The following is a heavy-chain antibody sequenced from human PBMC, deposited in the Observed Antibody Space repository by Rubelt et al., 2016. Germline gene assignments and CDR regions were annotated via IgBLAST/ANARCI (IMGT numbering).Heavy chain of an antibody. J-gene: IGHJ4*02. V-gene: IGHV1-18*01. Sequence: QVQLVQSGAEVKKPGASVKVSCKASGYTFTSYGISWVRQAPGQGLEWMGWISAYNGNTNYAQKLQGRVTMTTERSTGEAYMERRGLRSDDTAVYYCARVISGVEYSSSWHFDFWGQGTLVTVSS. CDR1: GYTFTSYG. D-gene: IGHD6-13*01. CDR2: ISAYNGNT. CDR3: ARVISGVEYSSSWHFDF.